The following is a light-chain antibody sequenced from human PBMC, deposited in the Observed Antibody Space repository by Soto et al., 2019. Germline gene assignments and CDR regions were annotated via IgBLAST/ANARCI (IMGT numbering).Light chain of an antibody. V-gene: IGLV2-14*01. CDR3: SSFTSSSTLGV. Sequence: QSVLTQPASVSGSPGQSITISCTGTSSDVGDYNDVSWYQQHPGKAPKLMIYDVSNRPSGVSNRFSGSKSGNTASLTISGLQAEDEADYYCSSFTSSSTLGVFGEGTKLTVL. J-gene: IGLJ3*02. CDR1: SSDVGDYND. CDR2: DVS.